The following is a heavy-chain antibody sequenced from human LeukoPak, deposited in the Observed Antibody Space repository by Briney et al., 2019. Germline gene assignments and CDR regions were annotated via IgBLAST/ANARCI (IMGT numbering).Heavy chain of an antibody. Sequence: GGSLRLSCAASGFTFSSYAMHWVRQAPGKGLEWVAVISYDGSNKYYADSVKGRFTITRDNAENSLYLQMNSLKVEDTAIYYCATYDSWSGCNIAYWGQGTLVTVSS. CDR3: ATYDSWSGCNIAY. CDR2: ISYDGSNK. J-gene: IGHJ4*02. D-gene: IGHD3-3*01. V-gene: IGHV3-30-3*01. CDR1: GFTFSSYA.